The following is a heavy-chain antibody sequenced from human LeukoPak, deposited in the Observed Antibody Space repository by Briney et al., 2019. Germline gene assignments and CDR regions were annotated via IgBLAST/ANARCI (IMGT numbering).Heavy chain of an antibody. CDR2: VSPNSGNT. D-gene: IGHD1-1*01. CDR3: ARGITAGVDY. CDR1: GYTFSSYD. V-gene: IGHV1-8*01. J-gene: IGHJ4*02. Sequence: ASVKVSCKASGYTFSSYDINWVRQAPGQGLEWMGWVSPNSGNTGYAQKFQGRVTMTRDTRISTFYMELSSLTSEDTAVYYCARGITAGVDYWGQGTLVSVSS.